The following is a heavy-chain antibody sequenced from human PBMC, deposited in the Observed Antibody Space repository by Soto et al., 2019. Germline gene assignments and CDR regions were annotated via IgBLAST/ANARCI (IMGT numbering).Heavy chain of an antibody. CDR2: IYHSGST. CDR1: GGSIIIYY. Sequence: PSETVSLTCTVSGGSIIIYYLSWIRQPPGKGLEWIGYIYHSGSTNYNPSLKSRVTISVDKSKNQFSLKLSSVTAADTAVYYCASVRGGYYYAMDVWGQGTTVTVSS. J-gene: IGHJ6*02. D-gene: IGHD3-10*02. V-gene: IGHV4-59*12. CDR3: ASVRGGYYYAMDV.